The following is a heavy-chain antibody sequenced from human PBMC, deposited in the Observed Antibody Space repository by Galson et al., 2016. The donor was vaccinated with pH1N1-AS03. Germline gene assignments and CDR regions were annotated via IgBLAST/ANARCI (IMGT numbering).Heavy chain of an antibody. V-gene: IGHV3-53*01. CDR2: IYGGGDT. J-gene: IGHJ4*02. D-gene: IGHD3-16*01. Sequence: LRLSCAASGFTINNNYMSWVRQAPGKGLEWVSVIYGGGDTFYADSVKGRFTVSRDNSKNTVYLQMNSLRVEDTAVYYCAREPWGSTQGEYWGQGTLVTVSS. CDR1: GFTINNNY. CDR3: AREPWGSTQGEY.